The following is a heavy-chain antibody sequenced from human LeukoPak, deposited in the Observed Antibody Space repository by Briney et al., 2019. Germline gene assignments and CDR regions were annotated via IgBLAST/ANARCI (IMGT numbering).Heavy chain of an antibody. CDR2: IYYSGGT. J-gene: IGHJ4*02. CDR1: GGSISSSSYY. CDR3: ARHAYYYDSSGYLVYFDY. Sequence: SETLSLTCTVSGGSISSSSYYWGWIRQPPGKGLEWIGSIYYSGGTYYNPSLKSRVTISVDTSKNQFSLKLSSVTAADTAVYYCARHAYYYDSSGYLVYFDYWGQGTLVTVSS. D-gene: IGHD3-22*01. V-gene: IGHV4-39*01.